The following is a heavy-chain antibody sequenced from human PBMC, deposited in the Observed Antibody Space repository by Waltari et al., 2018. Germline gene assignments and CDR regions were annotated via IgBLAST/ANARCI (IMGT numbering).Heavy chain of an antibody. D-gene: IGHD6-19*01. V-gene: IGHV3-23*01. CDR2: ISGSGGST. CDR3: ARQWQWLGTIDY. Sequence: EVQLLESGGGLVQPGGSLRLSCAASGFTFSSYAMNWVRQAPGKGLEWVSAISGSGGSTYYADSVKGRFTISRDNSKNTLYLQMNSLKASDTAMYYCARQWQWLGTIDYWGQGTLVTVSS. CDR1: GFTFSSYA. J-gene: IGHJ4*02.